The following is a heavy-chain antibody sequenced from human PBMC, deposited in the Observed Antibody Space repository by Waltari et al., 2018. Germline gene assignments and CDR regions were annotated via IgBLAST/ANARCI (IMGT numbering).Heavy chain of an antibody. CDR1: GVSFSGYY. D-gene: IGHD5-12*01. Sequence: QVQLQQWGAGLLKPSETLSLTCAVYGVSFSGYYWSWIRQPPGKGLEWIGEINHSGSTNYNPSLKSRVTISVDPSKNQFSLKLSSVTTADTAVYYCARGGDGYNSFDYWGQGTLVTVSS. J-gene: IGHJ4*02. CDR2: INHSGST. V-gene: IGHV4-34*01. CDR3: ARGGDGYNSFDY.